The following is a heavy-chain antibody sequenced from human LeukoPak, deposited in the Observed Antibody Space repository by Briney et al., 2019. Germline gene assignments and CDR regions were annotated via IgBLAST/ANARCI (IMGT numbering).Heavy chain of an antibody. Sequence: GGSLRLSCAASGFTFSSYAMSWVRQAPGKGLEWVSAISGSGYSTYYADSVKGRFPISRDNSKNTLYLQMNSLRAEDTAVYYCAKQILTTVTPFDYWGQGTLVTVSS. CDR2: ISGSGYST. J-gene: IGHJ4*02. CDR3: AKQILTTVTPFDY. V-gene: IGHV3-23*01. CDR1: GFTFSSYA. D-gene: IGHD4-17*01.